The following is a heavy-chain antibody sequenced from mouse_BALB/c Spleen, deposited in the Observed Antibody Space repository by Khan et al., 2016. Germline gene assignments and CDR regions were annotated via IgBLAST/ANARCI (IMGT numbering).Heavy chain of an antibody. J-gene: IGHJ4*01. Sequence: EVLLQESGPGLVKPSQSLSLTCTVTGYSITSDYAWNWIRQFPGNKLEWMGYISYSGSTRYYPSLKSRISITRDTSKNQFFLQLNSVTTEDTATYYCARTPTAYYAMDYWGQGTSVTVSS. V-gene: IGHV3-2*02. CDR2: ISYSGST. CDR1: GYSITSDYA. D-gene: IGHD1-2*01. CDR3: ARTPTAYYAMDY.